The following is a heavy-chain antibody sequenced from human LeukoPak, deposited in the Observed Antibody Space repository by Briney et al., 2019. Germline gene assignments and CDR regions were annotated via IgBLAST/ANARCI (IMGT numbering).Heavy chain of an antibody. J-gene: IGHJ1*01. V-gene: IGHV1-8*01. D-gene: IGHD6-19*01. Sequence: ASVKVSCKASGYTFTSYDINWVRQATGQGLEWMRWMNPNSGNTGYAQKFQGRVTMTRNTSISTAYMELSSLRSEDTAVYYCARAGIAVAGQAEYFQHWGQGTLVTVSS. CDR3: ARAGIAVAGQAEYFQH. CDR1: GYTFTSYD. CDR2: MNPNSGNT.